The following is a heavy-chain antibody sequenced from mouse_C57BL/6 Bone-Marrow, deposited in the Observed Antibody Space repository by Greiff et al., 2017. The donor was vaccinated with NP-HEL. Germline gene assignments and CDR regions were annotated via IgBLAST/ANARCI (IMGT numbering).Heavy chain of an antibody. J-gene: IGHJ3*01. V-gene: IGHV1-39*01. D-gene: IGHD1-1*01. CDR1: GYSFTDYN. CDR2: INPNYGTT. CDR3: AREEAYYYGSREAWFAY. Sequence: EVQLVESGPELVKPGASVKISCKASGYSFTDYNMNWVKQSNGKSLEWIGVINPNYGTTSYNQKFKGKATLTVDQSSSTAYMQLNSLTSEDSAVYYCAREEAYYYGSREAWFAYWGQGTLVTVSA.